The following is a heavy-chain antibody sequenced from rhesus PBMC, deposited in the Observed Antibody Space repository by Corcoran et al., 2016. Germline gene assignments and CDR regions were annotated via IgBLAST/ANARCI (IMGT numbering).Heavy chain of an antibody. J-gene: IGHJ4*01. CDR2: IFGGDGSV. D-gene: IGHD5-24*01. V-gene: IGHV4-106*01. CDR1: GGSITDKVF. Sequence: QLQESGPGLVKPSEPLSLTCDVSGGSITDKVFWNWVRQSPAKGLEWLCNIFGGDGSVHSNPSVKSRLTISRDTAKNQFSLKLSSVTVADTAVYFCATGFSYGEFPLYWGPGVLVTVSS. CDR3: ATGFSYGEFPLY.